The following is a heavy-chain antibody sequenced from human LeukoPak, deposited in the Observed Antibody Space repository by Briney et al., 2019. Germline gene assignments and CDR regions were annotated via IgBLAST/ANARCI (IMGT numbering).Heavy chain of an antibody. J-gene: IGHJ3*02. V-gene: IGHV3-9*01. CDR1: GFTFDDYA. D-gene: IGHD3-22*01. CDR2: ISWNSGSI. CDR3: AKSWNYYDSSGDDALDI. Sequence: GGSLRLSCAASGFTFDDYAMHWVRQAPGKGLEWVSGISWNSGSIGYADSVKGRFTISRDNSKNTLYLQMNSLRVEDTAVYYCAKSWNYYDSSGDDALDIWGQGTMVTVSS.